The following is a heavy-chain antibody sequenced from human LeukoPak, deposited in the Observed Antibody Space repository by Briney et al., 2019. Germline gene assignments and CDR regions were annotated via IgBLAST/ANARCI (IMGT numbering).Heavy chain of an antibody. Sequence: GGSLRLSCAASGFTFSSYAMHWVRQAPGKGLEWVAVISYDGSNKYYADSVKGRFTISRDNSKNTLYLQMSSLRVEDTAVYYCARANTLGYCSSSSCSTPFDYWGQGTLVIVSS. CDR3: ARANTLGYCSSSSCSTPFDY. D-gene: IGHD2-2*02. CDR2: ISYDGSNK. V-gene: IGHV3-30-3*01. J-gene: IGHJ4*02. CDR1: GFTFSSYA.